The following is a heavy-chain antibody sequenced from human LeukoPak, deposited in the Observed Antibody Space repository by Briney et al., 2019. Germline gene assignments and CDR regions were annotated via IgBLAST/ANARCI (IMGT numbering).Heavy chain of an antibody. J-gene: IGHJ4*02. Sequence: KSGGSLRLSCAASGFGISNDWMSWVRQAPGKGLEWVARVKSRSAGETTDYAAPVKGRFTISRDDSKNTLYLQMNSLKTEDTAVYYCTLIQGWGSGSYYRDFWGQGTLVTVSS. CDR3: TLIQGWGSGSYYRDF. CDR1: GFGISNDW. V-gene: IGHV3-15*01. D-gene: IGHD3-10*01. CDR2: VKSRSAGETT.